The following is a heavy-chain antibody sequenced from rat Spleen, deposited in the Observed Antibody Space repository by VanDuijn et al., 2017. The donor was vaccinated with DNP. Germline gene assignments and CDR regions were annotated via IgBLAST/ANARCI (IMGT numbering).Heavy chain of an antibody. V-gene: IGHV5-22*01. D-gene: IGHD1-1*01. Sequence: EVQLVESGGGLVQPGRSLKLSCAASGFTFSDYYMAWVRQAPKKGLEWVASISYEGSSTYYGDSVKGRFTISRDNAKSTLYLQMNSLRSEDTATYYCARDYSGLNWFAYWGQGTLVTVSS. CDR3: ARDYSGLNWFAY. J-gene: IGHJ3*01. CDR1: GFTFSDYY. CDR2: ISYEGSST.